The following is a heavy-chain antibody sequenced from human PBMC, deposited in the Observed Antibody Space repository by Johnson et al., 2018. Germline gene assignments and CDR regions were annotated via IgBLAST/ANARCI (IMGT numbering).Heavy chain of an antibody. CDR2: ISSSSSYI. CDR1: GFTFSSYS. D-gene: IGHD2-21*02. J-gene: IGHJ3*02. V-gene: IGHV3-21*01. Sequence: VQLQESGGGLVKPGGSLRLSCAASGFTFSSYSMNWVRQAPGKGLEWVSSISSSSSYIYYADSVKGRFTISRANAKNSLYLQMNSLRAEDTAVYYCVRVGVGDSDDACDIWGQGTMVTVSS. CDR3: VRVGVGDSDDACDI.